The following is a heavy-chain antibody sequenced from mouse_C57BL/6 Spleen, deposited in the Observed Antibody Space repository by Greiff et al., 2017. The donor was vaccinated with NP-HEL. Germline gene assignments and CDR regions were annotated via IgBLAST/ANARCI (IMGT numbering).Heavy chain of an antibody. CDR2: INPGSGGT. D-gene: IGHD1-1*01. V-gene: IGHV1-54*01. CDR3: ARPYYYGSSYVMDY. Sequence: QVQLQQSGAELVRPGTSVKVSCKASGYAFTNYLIEWVKQRPGQGLEWIGVINPGSGGTNYNEKFKGKATLTADKSSSTAYMQLSSLTSEDSAVYFCARPYYYGSSYVMDYWGQGTSVTVSS. J-gene: IGHJ4*01. CDR1: GYAFTNYL.